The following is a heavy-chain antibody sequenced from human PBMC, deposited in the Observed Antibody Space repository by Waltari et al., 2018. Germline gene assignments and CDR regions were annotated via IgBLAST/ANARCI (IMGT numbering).Heavy chain of an antibody. CDR3: ARLPDISGWPFDY. D-gene: IGHD6-25*01. J-gene: IGHJ4*02. CDR2: ISYNGRT. V-gene: IGHV4-59*08. Sequence: QVQLQESGPGLLKTSETLSLTCTVSTGSINSDYWTWIRQPPGKGLEWIGYISYNGRTEYNPSLKSRVTLSIDTSKKHFSLNLNSVTAADTAVYYCARLPDISGWPFDYWGQGTLVTVSS. CDR1: TGSINSDY.